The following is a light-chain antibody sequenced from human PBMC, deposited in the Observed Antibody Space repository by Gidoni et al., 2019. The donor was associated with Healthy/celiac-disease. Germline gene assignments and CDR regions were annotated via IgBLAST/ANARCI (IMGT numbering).Light chain of an antibody. CDR3: MQALQTPRT. Sequence: DTGMTQSPLSLPVTPGEPASISCRSSQSLLHSNGYNYLDWYLPKPGQSPQLLIYLGSNRASGVPDRFSGSCSGTDFTLKISRVEAEDVGVYYCMQALQTPRTFGQGTKVEIK. CDR1: QSLLHSNGYNY. CDR2: LGS. J-gene: IGKJ1*01. V-gene: IGKV2-28*01.